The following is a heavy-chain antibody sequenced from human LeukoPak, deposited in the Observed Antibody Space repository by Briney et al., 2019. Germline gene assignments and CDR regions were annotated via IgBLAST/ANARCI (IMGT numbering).Heavy chain of an antibody. V-gene: IGHV3-66*01. CDR2: IYSGGST. D-gene: IGHD3-22*01. CDR3: VSHYYDDSAPDS. CDR1: EFSVGSNY. J-gene: IGHJ5*01. Sequence: GGSLRLSCAASEFSVGSNYMTWLRQAPGKGLEWVSLIYSGGSTYYADSVKGRFTISRNNSKNTLYLQMHGLRAGDTAVYYCVSHYYDDSAPDSWGQGTLVAVSS.